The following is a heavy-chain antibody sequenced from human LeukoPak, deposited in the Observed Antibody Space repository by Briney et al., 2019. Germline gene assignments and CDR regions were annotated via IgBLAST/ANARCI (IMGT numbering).Heavy chain of an antibody. CDR2: MYYGGST. J-gene: IGHJ4*02. CDR1: GGSITSTSYY. Sequence: SETLSLTCTVSGGSITSTSYYWGWIRQPPGKGLEWIGSMYYGGSTYSNPSLKSRVTISVDTSKNQFSLNLSSVTASDTAAFYCASTHYDILTPSYYVDFWGQGTLVTVSS. D-gene: IGHD3-9*01. CDR3: ASTHYDILTPSYYVDF. V-gene: IGHV4-39*01.